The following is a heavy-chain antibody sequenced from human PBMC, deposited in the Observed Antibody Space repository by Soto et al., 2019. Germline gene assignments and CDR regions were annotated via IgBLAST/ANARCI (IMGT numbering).Heavy chain of an antibody. Sequence: GESLSLSCAASGFTFSSYAMSWVRQAPGKGLEWVSAISGSGGSTYYADSVKGRFTISRDNSKNTLYLQMNSLRAEDTAVYYCAKWSRIAAAGPFDYWGQGTLVTVSS. V-gene: IGHV3-23*01. D-gene: IGHD6-13*01. J-gene: IGHJ4*02. CDR2: ISGSGGST. CDR3: AKWSRIAAAGPFDY. CDR1: GFTFSSYA.